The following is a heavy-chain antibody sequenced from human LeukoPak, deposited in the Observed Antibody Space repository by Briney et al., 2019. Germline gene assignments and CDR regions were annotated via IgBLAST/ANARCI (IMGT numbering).Heavy chain of an antibody. CDR1: GGSFSGYY. D-gene: IGHD5-18*01. J-gene: IGHJ5*02. V-gene: IGHV4-34*01. Sequence: SETLSLTCAVYGGSFSGYYWSWIRQPPGKGLEWIGEINHSGSTNYNPSLKSRVTISVDTSKNQFSLKLSSVTAADTAVYYCARFPVDTAMVDNWFDPWGQGTLVTVSS. CDR2: INHSGST. CDR3: ARFPVDTAMVDNWFDP.